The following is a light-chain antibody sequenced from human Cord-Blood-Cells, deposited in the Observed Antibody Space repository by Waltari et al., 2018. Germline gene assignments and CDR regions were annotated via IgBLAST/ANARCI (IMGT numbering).Light chain of an antibody. Sequence: DIQMTQSPSSLSASVGDRVTITCRESQSISSYLNWYQQKPGKAPKLLIYAASSLQSGVPSRFSGSGSGTDFTRTISSLQPEDFATYYCQQSYSTPTFGQGTKVEIK. J-gene: IGKJ1*01. CDR3: QQSYSTPT. V-gene: IGKV1-39*01. CDR1: QSISSY. CDR2: AAS.